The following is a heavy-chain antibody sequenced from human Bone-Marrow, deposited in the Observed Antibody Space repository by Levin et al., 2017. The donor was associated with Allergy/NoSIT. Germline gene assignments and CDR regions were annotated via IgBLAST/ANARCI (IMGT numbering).Heavy chain of an antibody. CDR3: AKNGDRTTEGQYYYYYYIDV. J-gene: IGHJ6*03. CDR2: VLPSDGRA. CDR1: GYTFSDYY. Sequence: ASVKVSCKTSGYTFSDYYIHWVRQAPGQGLEWMGIVLPSDGRANYAPKFQGRIRMTRDTSTSTVYMEVRSLTSEDAAVYYCAKNGDRTTEGQYYYYYYIDVWGKGTTVTVSS. V-gene: IGHV1-46*01. D-gene: IGHD1-7*01.